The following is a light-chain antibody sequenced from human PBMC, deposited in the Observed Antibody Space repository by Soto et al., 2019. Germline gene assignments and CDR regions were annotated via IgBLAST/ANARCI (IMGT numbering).Light chain of an antibody. CDR3: QQYNNWRT. CDR1: QSVSSN. Sequence: EIVMTQSPATLSVSPGERATLSCRASQSVSSNLAWYQQKPGQAPWLLIYGASTRATGIPARFSGSGSGTEFTLTISSLQSEDFAVYYCQQYNNWRTFGQGTKLEIK. J-gene: IGKJ2*01. CDR2: GAS. V-gene: IGKV3-15*01.